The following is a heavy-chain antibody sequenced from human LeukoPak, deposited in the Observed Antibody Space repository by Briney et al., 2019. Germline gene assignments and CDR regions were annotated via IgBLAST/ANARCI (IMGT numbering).Heavy chain of an antibody. Sequence: GGSLGLSCAASGFTFSSYAMSWVRQAPGKGLEWVGRIKSKTDGGTTDYAAPVKGRFTISRDDSKNTLYLQMNSLKTEDTAVYYCTTTIAMVRGVIIQPYWGQGTLVTVSS. J-gene: IGHJ4*02. D-gene: IGHD3-10*01. CDR1: GFTFSSYA. CDR2: IKSKTDGGTT. CDR3: TTTIAMVRGVIIQPY. V-gene: IGHV3-15*01.